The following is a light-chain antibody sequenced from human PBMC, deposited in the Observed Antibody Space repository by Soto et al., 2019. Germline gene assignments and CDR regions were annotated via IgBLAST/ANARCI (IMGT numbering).Light chain of an antibody. V-gene: IGKV3-20*01. J-gene: IGKJ1*01. CDR1: QSVNSNY. Sequence: PGDRATLSCRASQSVNSNYLAWYQRKPGQAPMLLIYGASNRATDIPYRFSASGSGTDFTLTITRLEAEDFAVYYCPQYDSTPPTFGQGTKVEVK. CDR2: GAS. CDR3: PQYDSTPPT.